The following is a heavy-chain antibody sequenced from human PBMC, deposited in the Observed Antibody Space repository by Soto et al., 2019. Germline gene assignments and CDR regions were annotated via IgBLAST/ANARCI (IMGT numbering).Heavy chain of an antibody. CDR1: GFTFSSYW. Sequence: GESLKISCAASGFTFSSYWMSWVRQAPGKGLEWVANIKQDGSEKYYVDSVKGRFTISRDNAKNSLYLQMNSLRAEDTAVYYCARDTTRNSNYYYYYMDVWGKGTTVTVSS. D-gene: IGHD4-4*01. J-gene: IGHJ6*03. CDR2: IKQDGSEK. CDR3: ARDTTRNSNYYYYYMDV. V-gene: IGHV3-7*03.